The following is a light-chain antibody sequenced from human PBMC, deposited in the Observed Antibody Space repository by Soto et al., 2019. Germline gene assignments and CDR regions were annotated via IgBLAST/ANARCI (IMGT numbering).Light chain of an antibody. CDR2: GAS. Sequence: DIVMTQSPATLSVSPGERATLSCRASQSVSTNLAWYQRKPGQAPRLLIHGASTRATGVPARFSGTGSGTEFAPPISSLQSEDLAVYYCQQYNLWPWTFGQGTKVEIK. V-gene: IGKV3-15*01. CDR1: QSVSTN. J-gene: IGKJ1*01. CDR3: QQYNLWPWT.